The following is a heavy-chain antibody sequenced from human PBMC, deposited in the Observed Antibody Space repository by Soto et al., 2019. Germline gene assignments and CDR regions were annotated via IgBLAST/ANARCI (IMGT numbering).Heavy chain of an antibody. CDR3: ARGYGTPYRAFDI. CDR1: GYPFTSSD. CDR2: LNPNSVDT. J-gene: IGHJ3*02. D-gene: IGHD1-1*01. V-gene: IGHV1-8*01. Sequence: ASVKVSCQASGYPFTSSDTNWVRQATGQGREWMGWLNPNSVDTGYAQKFQGRVTITRNTSISTGYMELSSLTSEDTAVYYCARGYGTPYRAFDIWGQGTMVTVSS.